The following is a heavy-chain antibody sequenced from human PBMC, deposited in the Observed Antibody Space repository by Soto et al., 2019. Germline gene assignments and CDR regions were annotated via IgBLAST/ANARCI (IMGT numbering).Heavy chain of an antibody. Sequence: EVQLLESGGGLVQPGGSLRLSCAASGFTFSSYAMSWVRQAPGKGLEWVSAISGSGGSTYCADSVKGRFTISRDNSNNTRNMQMNSLRAEDTAVYYCATDSGYSYVYFDYWGQGTLVTVSS. D-gene: IGHD5-18*01. V-gene: IGHV3-23*01. CDR2: ISGSGGST. J-gene: IGHJ4*02. CDR3: ATDSGYSYVYFDY. CDR1: GFTFSSYA.